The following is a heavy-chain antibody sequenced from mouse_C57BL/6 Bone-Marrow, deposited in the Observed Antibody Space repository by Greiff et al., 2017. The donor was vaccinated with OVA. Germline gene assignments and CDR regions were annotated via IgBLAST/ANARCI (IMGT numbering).Heavy chain of an antibody. CDR2: IDPSDSYT. J-gene: IGHJ1*03. Sequence: QVQLQQPGAELVMPGASVKLSCKASGYTFTSYWMHWVKQRPGQGLEWIGEIDPSDSYTNYNQKFKGKSTLTVDKSSSTAYMQLSSLTSEDSAVYDCARPFYGSSDRYFDVWGTGTTVTVSS. V-gene: IGHV1-69*01. CDR1: GYTFTSYW. CDR3: ARPFYGSSDRYFDV. D-gene: IGHD1-1*01.